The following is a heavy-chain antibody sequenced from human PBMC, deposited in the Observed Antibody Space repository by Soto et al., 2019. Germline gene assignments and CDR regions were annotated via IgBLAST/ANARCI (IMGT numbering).Heavy chain of an antibody. Sequence: QVQLVQSGAEVKKPGSSVKVSCKASGGTFSSYAISWVRQAPGQGLEWMGGIIPIFGTANYAQKFQGRVTITADKSTSTAYMELSSLRSEDTAVYYCASSRWFGELLGNHITQIYYFGYWGQGTLVTVSS. D-gene: IGHD3-10*01. J-gene: IGHJ4*02. CDR2: IIPIFGTA. V-gene: IGHV1-69*06. CDR3: ASSRWFGELLGNHITQIYYFGY. CDR1: GGTFSSYA.